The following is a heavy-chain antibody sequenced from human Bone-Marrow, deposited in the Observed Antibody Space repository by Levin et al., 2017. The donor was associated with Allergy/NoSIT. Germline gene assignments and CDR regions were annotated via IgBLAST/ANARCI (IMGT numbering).Heavy chain of an antibody. CDR3: AKVRYSSSYFDY. V-gene: IGHV3-9*01. CDR1: GFTFDDYA. J-gene: IGHJ4*02. D-gene: IGHD6-13*01. CDR2: ISWNSGSI. Sequence: SGGSLRLSCAASGFTFDDYAMHWVRQAPGKGLEWVSGISWNSGSIGYADSVKGRFTISRDNAKNSLYLQMNSLRAEDTALYYCAKVRYSSSYFDYWGQGTLVTVSS.